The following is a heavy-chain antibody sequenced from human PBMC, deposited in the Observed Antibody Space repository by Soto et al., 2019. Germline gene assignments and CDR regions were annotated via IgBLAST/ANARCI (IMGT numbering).Heavy chain of an antibody. V-gene: IGHV3-53*04. D-gene: IGHD5-12*01. CDR3: ARERLGGYDSEANWFDP. J-gene: IGHJ5*02. CDR2: MYSGGST. Sequence: EVQLVESGGGLVQPGGSLRLSCAASGFTVSSNYMSWVRQAPGKGLEWVSVMYSGGSTYYADSVKGRFTISRHNSKKTLYLQMNSLRAEDTAVYYCARERLGGYDSEANWFDPWGQGTLVTVSS. CDR1: GFTVSSNY.